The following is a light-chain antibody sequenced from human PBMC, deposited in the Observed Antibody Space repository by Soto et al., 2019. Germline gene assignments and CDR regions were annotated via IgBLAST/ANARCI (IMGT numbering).Light chain of an antibody. CDR3: YSCTSSSTVL. CDR2: DVS. Sequence: QSVLTQPASVSGSPGQSITISCTGISSDIGGYNYVSWYQQLPGKAPKLMIYDVSNRRSGVSNRFSGSKSGNTASLTISGLQAEDEADYYCYSCTSSSTVLFGGGTQLTVL. V-gene: IGLV2-14*03. J-gene: IGLJ2*01. CDR1: SSDIGGYNY.